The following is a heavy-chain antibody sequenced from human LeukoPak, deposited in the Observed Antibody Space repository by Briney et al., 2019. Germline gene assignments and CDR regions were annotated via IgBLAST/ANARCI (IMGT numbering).Heavy chain of an antibody. J-gene: IGHJ4*02. CDR2: LSGSGSNT. CDR1: GFTFSSYA. V-gene: IGHV3-23*01. D-gene: IGHD3-3*02. Sequence: PGGSLRLSCAASGFTFSSYAMIWVRQAPGKGLEWVSSLSGSGSNTYYADSVKGRFTISRDNSKNTLYLQMNSLRAEDTAVYYCAKLVFSITGYWGQGTLVTVS. CDR3: AKLVFSITGY.